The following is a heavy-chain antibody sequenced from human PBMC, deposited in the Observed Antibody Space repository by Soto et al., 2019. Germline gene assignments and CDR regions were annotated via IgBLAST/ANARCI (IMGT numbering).Heavy chain of an antibody. D-gene: IGHD3-16*01. Sequence: QVQLVESGGGLVKPGGSLRLSCAASGFTFSDYYMSWIRQAPGKGLEWVSYISSSSSYTNYADSVKGRFTISRDNAKNSLYLQMNSLRAEDTAVYYCAGQYRQGGIDYWGQGTLVTVSS. J-gene: IGHJ4*02. CDR2: ISSSSSYT. CDR1: GFTFSDYY. CDR3: AGQYRQGGIDY. V-gene: IGHV3-11*06.